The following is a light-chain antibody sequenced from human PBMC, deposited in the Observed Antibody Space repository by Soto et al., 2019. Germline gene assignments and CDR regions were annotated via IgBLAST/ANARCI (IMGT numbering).Light chain of an antibody. CDR3: QHYNNWPPWT. Sequence: EIVMTQSPGTLSVSPGERATLSCRASQSVSSNLAWYQQKRGQAPRLLIFAASTRATGIPARFSGSGSGTEFNLTISSLQSEDFAVYYCQHYNNWPPWTFGQGTKVEIK. CDR1: QSVSSN. V-gene: IGKV3-15*01. J-gene: IGKJ1*01. CDR2: AAS.